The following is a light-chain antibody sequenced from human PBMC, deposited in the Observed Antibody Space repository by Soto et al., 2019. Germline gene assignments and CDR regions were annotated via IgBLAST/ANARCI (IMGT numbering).Light chain of an antibody. CDR2: DVN. Sequence: QSVLTPPHSASGSPGQSVTISCTGTSSDVGAYIFVSWYQQHPGKAPKLMVYDVNRRPPGVPDRFFGSKSGNTASLTVSGLQAEDEADYYCVSFAGGTYVFGTGTKVTVL. J-gene: IGLJ1*01. CDR1: SSDVGAYIF. V-gene: IGLV2-8*01. CDR3: VSFAGGTYV.